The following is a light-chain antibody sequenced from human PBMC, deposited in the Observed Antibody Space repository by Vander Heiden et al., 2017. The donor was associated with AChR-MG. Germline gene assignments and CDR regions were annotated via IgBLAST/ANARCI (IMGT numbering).Light chain of an antibody. V-gene: IGKV1-6*01. Sequence: AIQMTQSPSSLSASVGDRVTIPSRASQGIRTDLGWYQQKPGKAPKLLIYATSSLQGGVPLRFSGSGSGTDFTLTISSLQPEDFATYYCLQDYNCPLTFGQGTKVEIK. J-gene: IGKJ1*01. CDR1: QGIRTD. CDR3: LQDYNCPLT. CDR2: ATS.